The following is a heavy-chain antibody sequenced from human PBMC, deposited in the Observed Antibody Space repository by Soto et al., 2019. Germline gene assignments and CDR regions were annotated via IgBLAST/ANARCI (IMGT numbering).Heavy chain of an antibody. J-gene: IGHJ4*02. Sequence: GGSLRLSCAASGFSVSSNYMSWVRQTPGKGLEWVSVIYSGGSTYYADSVKGRFTISRDNSKNTLYLQMNSLRAEDTAGYYCTRARPFPAAGWFDYWGQGTLVTVSS. CDR1: GFSVSSNY. CDR2: IYSGGST. CDR3: TRARPFPAAGWFDY. V-gene: IGHV3-53*01. D-gene: IGHD2-2*01.